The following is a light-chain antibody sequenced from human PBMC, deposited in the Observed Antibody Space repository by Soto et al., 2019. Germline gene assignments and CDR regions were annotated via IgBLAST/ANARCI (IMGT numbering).Light chain of an antibody. Sequence: QTVVTQEPSFSVSPGGTVTLTCGLSSGSVSTSYYPSWYQQTPGQAPRTLIYSTNTRSSGVPDRFSGSILGNKAALTITGAQADDESDYYCVLYMGSGSVVFCGGT. CDR1: SGSVSTSYY. V-gene: IGLV8-61*01. J-gene: IGLJ2*01. CDR3: VLYMGSGSVV. CDR2: STN.